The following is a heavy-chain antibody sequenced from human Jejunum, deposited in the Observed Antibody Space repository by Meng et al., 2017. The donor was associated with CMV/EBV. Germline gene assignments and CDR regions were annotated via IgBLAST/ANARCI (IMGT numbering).Heavy chain of an antibody. V-gene: IGHV3-23*01. CDR2: IRGKSGST. CDR3: ASRPGAIFGVVIIPNFDY. J-gene: IGHJ4*02. CDR1: FTRTA. D-gene: IGHD3-3*01. Sequence: FTRTALTWVRPAPGEGLDWVSGIRGKSGSTYCADSVEGRFSISRDNSKNTVYLQMNSLRAEDTAVYYCASRPGAIFGVVIIPNFDYWGQGTLVTVSS.